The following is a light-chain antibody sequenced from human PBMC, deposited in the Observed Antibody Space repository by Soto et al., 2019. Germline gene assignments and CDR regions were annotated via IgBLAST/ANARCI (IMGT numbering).Light chain of an antibody. CDR2: GAS. Sequence: EIVMTQSPATLSVSPGERATLSCRASQSVSSNLAWYQQKPGQAPRLLIYGASTRATGIPARFSGRGSGTEFTPTISRLQSEHFAVYYGQNYNNWPPSTFGHGTKVEIK. V-gene: IGKV3-15*01. J-gene: IGKJ1*01. CDR3: QNYNNWPPST. CDR1: QSVSSN.